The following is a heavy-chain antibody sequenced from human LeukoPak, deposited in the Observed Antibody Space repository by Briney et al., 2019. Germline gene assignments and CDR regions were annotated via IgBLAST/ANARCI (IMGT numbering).Heavy chain of an antibody. CDR3: ARELSSWHPHFDY. CDR1: GYTFTGYY. V-gene: IGHV1-2*02. D-gene: IGHD6-13*01. Sequence: ASVKVSCKASGYTFTGYYMHWVRQAPGQGLEWMGWINPNSGGTNYAQKFQGRVTMTRDTSISTAYMELSRLRSDDTAVYYCARELSSWHPHFDYWGQGTLVTVSS. CDR2: INPNSGGT. J-gene: IGHJ4*02.